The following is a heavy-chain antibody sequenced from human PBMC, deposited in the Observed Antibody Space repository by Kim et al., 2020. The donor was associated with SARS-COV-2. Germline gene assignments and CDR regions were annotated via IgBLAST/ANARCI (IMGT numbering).Heavy chain of an antibody. CDR2: ISDGGFRT. CDR1: GFTFGRYA. V-gene: IGHV3-23*01. CDR3: EASDY. J-gene: IGHJ4*02. Sequence: GGSLRLSCEASGFTFGRYAMSWARQAPGKGLEWVSTISDGGFRTHYADSVKGRFTISRDNSKSTLFLHMNSLRAEDTAVYYCEASDYWGQGSLVTVSS.